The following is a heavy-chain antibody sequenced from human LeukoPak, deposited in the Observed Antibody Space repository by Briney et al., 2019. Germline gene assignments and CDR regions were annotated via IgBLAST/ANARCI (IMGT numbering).Heavy chain of an antibody. D-gene: IGHD6-19*01. Sequence: GESLKISCKGSGYTFTNYWIAWVRQMPGKGLEGMGIIYPSDSDTIYSPSFQGQVTISADESINTAFLQWSSLKASDTAIYYCARHRPGYSGGPYYFDYWGQGTLVTVSS. J-gene: IGHJ4*02. CDR3: ARHRPGYSGGPYYFDY. CDR2: IYPSDSDT. V-gene: IGHV5-51*01. CDR1: GYTFTNYW.